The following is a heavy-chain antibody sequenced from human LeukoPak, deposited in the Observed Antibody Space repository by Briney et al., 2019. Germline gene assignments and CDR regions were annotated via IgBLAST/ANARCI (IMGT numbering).Heavy chain of an antibody. J-gene: IGHJ6*02. CDR1: GGSISSYY. Sequence: SETLSLTCTVSGGSISSYYWSWIRQPPGKGLEWIGYIYYSGSTNYNPSLKSRVTMSVDTSKNQFSLKLSSVTAADTAVYYCATSLRYFDWFGGMDVWGQGTTVTVSS. CDR3: ATSLRYFDWFGGMDV. D-gene: IGHD3-9*01. V-gene: IGHV4-59*08. CDR2: IYYSGST.